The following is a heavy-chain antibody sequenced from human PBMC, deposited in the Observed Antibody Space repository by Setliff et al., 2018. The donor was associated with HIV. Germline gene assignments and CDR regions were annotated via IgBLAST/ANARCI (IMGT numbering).Heavy chain of an antibody. CDR3: ARGGHYSGSYLPRDYYMDV. Sequence: SVKVSCKTSGVSFSSYAISWVRQAPGQGLEWMGGIIPMFGATNYAQKFQGRVTITADESTSTAYMELSSLRSEDTAVYYCARGGHYSGSYLPRDYYMDVWGKGTTVTVSS. J-gene: IGHJ6*03. V-gene: IGHV1-69*13. CDR1: GVSFSSYA. D-gene: IGHD1-26*01. CDR2: IIPMFGAT.